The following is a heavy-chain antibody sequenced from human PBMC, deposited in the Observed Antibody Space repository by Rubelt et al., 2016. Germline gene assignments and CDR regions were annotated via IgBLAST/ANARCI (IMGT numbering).Heavy chain of an antibody. J-gene: IGHJ5*02. D-gene: IGHD3-10*01. Sequence: QVQLVQSGAEVKKPGSSVKVSCKASGGTFSSYAISWVRQAPGQGLEWMGRIIPILGIANYAQKFQGRVTINADKSTRTAYMELSSLRSEDTAVYYCARGVEYYYGSGTNWFDPWGQGTLVTVSS. CDR1: GGTFSSYA. V-gene: IGHV1-69*04. CDR2: IIPILGIA. CDR3: ARGVEYYYGSGTNWFDP.